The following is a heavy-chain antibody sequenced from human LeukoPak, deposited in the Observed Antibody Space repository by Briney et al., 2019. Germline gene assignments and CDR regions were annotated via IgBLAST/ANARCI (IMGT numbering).Heavy chain of an antibody. J-gene: IGHJ4*02. V-gene: IGHV3-74*01. Sequence: PGGSLRLSCIASGFSFSGHWMHWARQLPGKGLVWVSRISPTGSTTSYADSVKGRFTVSRDNAKNTLYLQVNNLRAEDTAVYYCARGPNSNWSGRDFWGQGTLLTVSS. D-gene: IGHD6-6*01. CDR3: ARGPNSNWSGRDF. CDR1: GFSFSGHW. CDR2: ISPTGSTT.